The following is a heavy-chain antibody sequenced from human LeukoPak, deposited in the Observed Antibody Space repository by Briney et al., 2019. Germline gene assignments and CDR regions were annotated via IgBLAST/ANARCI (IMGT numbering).Heavy chain of an antibody. CDR2: INPNSGRT. CDR3: ARGRSGLAAAGTYDY. D-gene: IGHD6-13*01. Sequence: ASVKVSCKASGYTFTSSDINWVRQAAGQGLEWMGWINPNSGRTRYAQKFQGRVTMTANTSISTAYMELSSLRFDDTAVYYCARGRSGLAAAGTYDYWGQGTLIAASS. CDR1: GYTFTSSD. V-gene: IGHV1-8*01. J-gene: IGHJ4*02.